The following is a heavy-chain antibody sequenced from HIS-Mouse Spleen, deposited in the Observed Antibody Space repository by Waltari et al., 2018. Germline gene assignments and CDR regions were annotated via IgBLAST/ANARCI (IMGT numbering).Heavy chain of an antibody. CDR1: GFTFSSSC. V-gene: IGHV3-33*06. D-gene: IGHD2-8*01. Sequence: QVQLVESGGGVVQPGRSLRLSWAASGFTFSSSCRHWVRQAPGKGLEWVAVIWYDGSNKYYADSVKGRFTISRDNSKNTLYLQMNSLRAEDTAVYYCAKGGLMVYAIGDYWGQGTLVTVSS. CDR2: IWYDGSNK. CDR3: AKGGLMVYAIGDY. J-gene: IGHJ4*02.